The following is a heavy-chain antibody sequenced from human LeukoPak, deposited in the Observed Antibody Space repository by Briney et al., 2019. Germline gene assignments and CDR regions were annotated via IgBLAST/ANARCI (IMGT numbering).Heavy chain of an antibody. CDR1: GFTFTDYY. CDR2: ISGSGGST. Sequence: GVSLRLSCATSGFTFTDYYMSWIRQAPGKGLEWVSAISGSGGSTYYADSVKGRFTISRDNSKNTLYLQMNSLRAEDTAVYYCAKTSSPGHGGNSDGYWGQGTLVTVSS. J-gene: IGHJ4*02. D-gene: IGHD4-23*01. V-gene: IGHV3-23*01. CDR3: AKTSSPGHGGNSDGY.